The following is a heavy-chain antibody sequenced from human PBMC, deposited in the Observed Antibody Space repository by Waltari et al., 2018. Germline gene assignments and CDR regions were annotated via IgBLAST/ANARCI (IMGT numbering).Heavy chain of an antibody. CDR2: INHSGNT. J-gene: IGHJ6*02. CDR1: GPTFNVYY. V-gene: IGHV4-34*01. CDR3: ARLEDCTGGYCYSGNHYAVDV. D-gene: IGHD2-15*01. Sequence: VQLQQWGAGLLKPSETLSLTCAVDGPTFNVYYWSWIHQSPGKGLEWICVINHSGNTNYNPSLMSRGAISVDTPKKPFSLEVTSVSAADTAVYCCARLEDCTGGYCYSGNHYAVDVWGPGTRVTVSS.